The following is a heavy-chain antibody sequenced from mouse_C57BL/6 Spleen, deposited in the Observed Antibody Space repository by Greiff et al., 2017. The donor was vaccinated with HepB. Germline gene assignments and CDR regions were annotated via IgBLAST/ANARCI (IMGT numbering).Heavy chain of an antibody. CDR3: TFPTPDGRYSDV. D-gene: IGHD2-10*01. Sequence: VQLKESGAELVRPGASVKLSCTASGFNIKDDYMHWVKQRPEQGLEWIGWIDPENGDTEYASKFQGKATITADTSSNTAYLQLSSLTSEDTAVYYCTFPTPDGRYSDVWGTGTTVTVSS. CDR1: GFNIKDDY. CDR2: IDPENGDT. J-gene: IGHJ1*03. V-gene: IGHV14-4*01.